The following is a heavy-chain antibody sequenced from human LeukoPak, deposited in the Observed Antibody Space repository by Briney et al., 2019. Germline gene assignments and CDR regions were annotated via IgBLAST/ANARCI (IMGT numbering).Heavy chain of an antibody. CDR3: ARISDCSSSSCPYYYYMDV. CDR1: GGSLRSYY. V-gene: IGHV4-4*07. CDR2: IYTRGST. D-gene: IGHD2-2*01. Sequence: SGTLSLTCTVSGGSLRSYYWSWIRQPAGKGLEWIGRIYTRGSTNYNPSLESRVTMSVDTSKNQFSLKLSSVTAADTAVYYCARISDCSSSSCPYYYYMDVWGKGTTVTVSS. J-gene: IGHJ6*03.